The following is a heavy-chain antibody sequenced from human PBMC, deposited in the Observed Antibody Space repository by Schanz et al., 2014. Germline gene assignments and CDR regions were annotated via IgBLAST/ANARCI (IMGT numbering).Heavy chain of an antibody. CDR1: GFIFSSYG. J-gene: IGHJ4*02. Sequence: VLLVESGGGVVQPGRSLRLSCAASGFIFSSYGLHWVRQAPGKGLEWVAFIWYDRSNKYYADSVKGRFTVSRDNARNSLYLHMNTLGAEDTAVYYCARPRFDYGEVDYWGQGTLVNVSS. D-gene: IGHD4-17*01. V-gene: IGHV3-33*01. CDR3: ARPRFDYGEVDY. CDR2: IWYDRSNK.